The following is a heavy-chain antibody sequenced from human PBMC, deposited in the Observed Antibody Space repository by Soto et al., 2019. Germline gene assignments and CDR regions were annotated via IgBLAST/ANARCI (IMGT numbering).Heavy chain of an antibody. CDR3: ARRKERSGPHYFDS. J-gene: IGHJ4*02. CDR1: GFTFTTYD. Sequence: ASVKVSCKASGFTFTTYDIHWVRQATGQGLEWMGWMNPITGNAGYAQKFQGRVTMTRNTSISTAYMEVRSLRSEDTAVYYCARRKERSGPHYFDSWGQGSPVTVSS. CDR2: MNPITGNA. V-gene: IGHV1-8*01.